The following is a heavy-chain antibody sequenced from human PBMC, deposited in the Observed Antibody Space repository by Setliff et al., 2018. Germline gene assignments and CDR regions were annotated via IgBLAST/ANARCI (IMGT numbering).Heavy chain of an antibody. CDR1: GGTFSNYG. CDR2: TIPLFGTT. J-gene: IGHJ4*02. D-gene: IGHD3-16*01. Sequence: ASVKVSCKASGGTFSNYGVSWVRQAPGQGLEWMGGTIPLFGTTDYAQKFHGRVTIITDESTSTAYMELSSLTSDDTAVYFCTRSRGPRVVLAADFDFWGQGTLVTVSS. CDR3: TRSRGPRVVLAADFDF. V-gene: IGHV1-69*05.